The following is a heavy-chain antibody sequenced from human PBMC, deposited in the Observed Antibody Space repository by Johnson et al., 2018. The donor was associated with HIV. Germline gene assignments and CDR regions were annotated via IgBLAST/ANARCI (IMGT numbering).Heavy chain of an antibody. CDR1: GFAINTYF. D-gene: IGHD1-14*01. Sequence: VQVLESGGALVQPGGSLRLSCAASGFAINTYFMIWVRQAPGKVHEWVSVIFGNYNTYYADSVKGRFTISRDTSRNMLYLQMDSLRPEDTALYFCAGSITTSGAFDVWGQGTTVTVSS. CDR2: IFGNYNT. J-gene: IGHJ3*01. CDR3: AGSITTSGAFDV. V-gene: IGHV3-66*02.